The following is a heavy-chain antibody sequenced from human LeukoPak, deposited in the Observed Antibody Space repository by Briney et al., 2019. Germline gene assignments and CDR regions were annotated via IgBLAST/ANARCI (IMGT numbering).Heavy chain of an antibody. CDR1: GGSFTDYY. V-gene: IGHV4-34*01. CDR2: VHHRAGA. J-gene: IGHJ6*02. Sequence: SETLSLTCAVYGGSFTDYYWSWIRHLPGKGLEWIGEVHHRAGANYNPSLWGRVTISADTSKNQFSLHLTSVTAADTATFYCARGPVRDDGLTGISYYFGLNVWGHGTTVTVFS. CDR3: ARGPVRDDGLTGISYYFGLNV. D-gene: IGHD2-21*02.